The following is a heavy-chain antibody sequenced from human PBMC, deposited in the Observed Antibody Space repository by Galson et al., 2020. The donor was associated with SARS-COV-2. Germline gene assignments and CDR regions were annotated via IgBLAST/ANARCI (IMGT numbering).Heavy chain of an antibody. CDR2: ISSSGSYT. V-gene: IGHV3-11*06. Sequence: TGGSLRLSCTASEFTFSDFYMSWIRQAPGRGLEWVSYISSSGSYTNYANSVKGRFTISRDNVKNSLYLQMNSLRVEDTAVYYCARGPRYCSGGCCPSVDYWGQGTLVTVSS. D-gene: IGHD2-15*01. CDR1: EFTFSDFY. J-gene: IGHJ4*02. CDR3: ARGPRYCSGGCCPSVDY.